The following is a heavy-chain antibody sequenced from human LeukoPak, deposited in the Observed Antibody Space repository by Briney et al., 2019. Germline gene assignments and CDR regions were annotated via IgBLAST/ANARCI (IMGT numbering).Heavy chain of an antibody. CDR3: ARIPYYDFWSGFEYYFDY. J-gene: IGHJ4*02. CDR1: GFTFSSYS. CDR2: ISSSSSYI. Sequence: GGSLRLSCAASGFTFSSYSMNWVRQAPGKGLEWVSSISSSSSYIYYADSVKGRFTISRDNAKNSLYLQMNSLRAEDTAVYYCARIPYYDFWSGFEYYFDYWGQGTLVTVSS. V-gene: IGHV3-21*01. D-gene: IGHD3-3*01.